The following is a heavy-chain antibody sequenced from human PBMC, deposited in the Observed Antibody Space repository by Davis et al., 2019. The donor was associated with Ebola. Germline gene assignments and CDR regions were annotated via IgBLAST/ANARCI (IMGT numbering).Heavy chain of an antibody. D-gene: IGHD3-3*01. CDR2: ISSDGSSK. J-gene: IGHJ5*02. Sequence: PGGSLRLSCAASRLTFSDYAMHWVRQAPGKGLEWMAIISSDGSSKYYADSVKGRFTISRDNSKNTVYLQMNSLRTEDTAVYYCAGVSSTSIFGVLTQAFDPWGQGTLVSVSS. V-gene: IGHV3-30-3*01. CDR3: AGVSSTSIFGVLTQAFDP. CDR1: RLTFSDYA.